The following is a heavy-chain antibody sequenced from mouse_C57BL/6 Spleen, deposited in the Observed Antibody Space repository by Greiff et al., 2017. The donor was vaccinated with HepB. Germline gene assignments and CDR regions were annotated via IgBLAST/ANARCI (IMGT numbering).Heavy chain of an antibody. D-gene: IGHD3-2*02. CDR2: INTSNGGT. CDR3: ARWTAQVHAMDD. J-gene: IGHJ4*01. Sequence: QVQLQQPGTELVKPGASVKLSCKASGYTFTSYWMHWVKQRPGQGLEWIGNINTSNGGTNYNEKFKSKATLSVDKSSSTAYMQLSSLTSEDSAVYYCARWTAQVHAMDDGGQGTSVTVSS. V-gene: IGHV1-53*01. CDR1: GYTFTSYW.